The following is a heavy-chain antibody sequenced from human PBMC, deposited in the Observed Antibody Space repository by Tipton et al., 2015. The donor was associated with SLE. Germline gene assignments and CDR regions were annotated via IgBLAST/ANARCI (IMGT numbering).Heavy chain of an antibody. CDR2: INHSGST. D-gene: IGHD3-10*01. J-gene: IGHJ3*02. CDR1: GGSFSGYY. V-gene: IGHV4-34*01. Sequence: TLSLTCAVYGGSFSGYYWCWIRQPPGKGLEWIGEINHSGSTNYNPSLKSRVTISVDTSKNQFSLKLSSVTAADTAVYYCARRRGCFDIWGQGTMVTVSS. CDR3: ARRRGCFDI.